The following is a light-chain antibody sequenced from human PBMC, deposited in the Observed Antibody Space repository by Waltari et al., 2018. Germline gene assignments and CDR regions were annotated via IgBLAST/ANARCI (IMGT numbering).Light chain of an antibody. J-gene: IGLJ3*02. CDR3: STWDTSLNGWV. CDR1: SNNLGVLG. V-gene: IGLV10-54*04. Sequence: QAGLTQPPSVSKGLRQTATLTCTGNSNNLGVLGAAWLQQHQGHPPQLLSSRNSNRPPGISARFSASRAGKTASLTITGLQAEDEADYYCSTWDTSLNGWVFGGGTKLTVL. CDR2: RNS.